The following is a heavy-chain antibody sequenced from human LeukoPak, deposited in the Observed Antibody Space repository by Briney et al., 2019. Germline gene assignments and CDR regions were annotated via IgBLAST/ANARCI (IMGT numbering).Heavy chain of an antibody. Sequence: PGGSLRLSCAASGFTFDDYAMHWVRQAPGKGLEWVPGISWNSGSIGYADSVKGRFTISRDNAKNSLYLQMNSLRAEDTALYYCAKVARTYYYDSSGYYGFDYWGQGTLVTVSS. V-gene: IGHV3-9*01. CDR1: GFTFDDYA. CDR3: AKVARTYYYDSSGYYGFDY. D-gene: IGHD3-22*01. J-gene: IGHJ4*02. CDR2: ISWNSGSI.